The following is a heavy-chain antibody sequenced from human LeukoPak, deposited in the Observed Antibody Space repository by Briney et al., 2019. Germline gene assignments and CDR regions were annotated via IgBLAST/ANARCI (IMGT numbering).Heavy chain of an antibody. CDR1: GFTFDDYA. CDR2: ISWNSGSI. CDR3: ATDGAVAASSRFDY. V-gene: IGHV3-9*01. Sequence: GGSLRLSCAASGFTFDDYAMHWVRQAPGKGLEWVSGISWNSGSIGYADSVKGRFTISRDNAKNSLYLQMNSLRAEDTALYYCATDGAVAASSRFDYWGQGTLVTVSS. D-gene: IGHD6-19*01. J-gene: IGHJ4*02.